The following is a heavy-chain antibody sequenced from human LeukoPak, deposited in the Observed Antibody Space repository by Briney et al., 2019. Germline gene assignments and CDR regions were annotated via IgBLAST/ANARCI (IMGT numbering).Heavy chain of an antibody. V-gene: IGHV3-30*02. Sequence: GGSLRLSCAASGFTFSSYAMHWVRQAPGKGLEWVAFIRYDGSNKYYADSVKGRFTISRDNSKNTLYLQMNSLRAEDTAVYYCAKDHRIAARVFDYWGQGTLVTVSS. J-gene: IGHJ4*02. CDR2: IRYDGSNK. D-gene: IGHD6-6*01. CDR1: GFTFSSYA. CDR3: AKDHRIAARVFDY.